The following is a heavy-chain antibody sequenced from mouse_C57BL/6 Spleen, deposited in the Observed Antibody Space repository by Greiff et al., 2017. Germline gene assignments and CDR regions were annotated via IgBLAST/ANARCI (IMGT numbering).Heavy chain of an antibody. J-gene: IGHJ2*01. D-gene: IGHD1-1*01. CDR1: GFTFTDYY. CDR2: IRNKANGYTT. CDR3: ARGGTTVDY. Sequence: EVMLVESGGGLVQPGGSLSLSCAASGFTFTDYYMSWVRQPPGKALEWLGFIRNKANGYTTEYSASVKGRFTISRDNSQSILYLQMNALRAEDSATYYCARGGTTVDYWGQGTTLTVSS. V-gene: IGHV7-3*01.